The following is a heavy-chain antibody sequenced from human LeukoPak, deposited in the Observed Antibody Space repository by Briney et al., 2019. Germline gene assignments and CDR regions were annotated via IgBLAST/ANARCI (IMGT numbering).Heavy chain of an antibody. V-gene: IGHV4-59*01. CDR2: VYYSGNT. CDR1: GVSISSYY. Sequence: PETLSLTCTVSGVSISSYYWSWIRQPPGKGLEWIGYVYYSGNTNYNPSLKSRATISRDTSKNQFSLKLSSVTAADAAVYYCARDKIAAAGYFDFWGQGTLVTVSS. J-gene: IGHJ4*02. D-gene: IGHD6-13*01. CDR3: ARDKIAAAGYFDF.